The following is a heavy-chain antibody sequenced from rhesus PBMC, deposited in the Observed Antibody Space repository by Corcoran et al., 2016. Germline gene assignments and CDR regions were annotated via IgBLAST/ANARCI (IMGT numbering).Heavy chain of an antibody. D-gene: IGHD3-3*01. CDR1: GGSISSSNW. CDR3: ASSRSKVAIIRDY. Sequence: QVQLQESGPAVVKPSETLSLTCAVSGGSISSSNWWSWIRQSPGKGLEWIGGIYGSGGRTTCHPSLKSRVTISIDTSKIQFSLKLSSVTAAGTAVYYCASSRSKVAIIRDYWGQGVLVTVSS. J-gene: IGHJ4*01. V-gene: IGHV4-93*02. CDR2: IYGSGGRT.